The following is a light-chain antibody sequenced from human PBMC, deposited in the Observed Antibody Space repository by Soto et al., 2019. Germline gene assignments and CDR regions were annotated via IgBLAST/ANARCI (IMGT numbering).Light chain of an antibody. J-gene: IGKJ1*01. CDR1: QSVSSN. Sequence: EIVMTQSPVTLSVSPGERATLSCRAGQSVSSNLAWYQQKPGQAPRLLIYGASTRATGIPARFTGSGSGTEFTLNISSLQFDDSAVYYCQQYNNWWTFGQGTKVEIK. CDR2: GAS. CDR3: QQYNNWWT. V-gene: IGKV3-15*01.